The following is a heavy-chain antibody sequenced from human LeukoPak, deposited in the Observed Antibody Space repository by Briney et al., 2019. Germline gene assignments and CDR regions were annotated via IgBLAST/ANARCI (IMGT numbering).Heavy chain of an antibody. CDR1: GFTFTNYV. CDR2: ITHLADKT. Sequence: PGGSLRLSCAASGFTFTNYVMSWVRQTPGKGPEWVSSITHLADKTYDADSVRGRFTISRDNSKNTLSLQMNSLRVEDTAMYYCARRGGSRGWGGFDIWGQGTMVTVSS. D-gene: IGHD6-19*01. J-gene: IGHJ3*02. CDR3: ARRGGSRGWGGFDI. V-gene: IGHV3-23*01.